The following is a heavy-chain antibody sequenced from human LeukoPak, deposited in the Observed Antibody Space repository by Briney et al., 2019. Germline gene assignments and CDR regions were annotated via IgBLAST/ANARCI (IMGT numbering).Heavy chain of an antibody. D-gene: IGHD5-18*01. CDR3: ARGGYNYGYIY. J-gene: IGHJ4*02. V-gene: IGHV4-61*02. CDR2: IYASGST. Sequence: MTSETLSLTCTVSGGSISSGTYYWSWIRQPAGKGVEWIGLIYASGSTDYNPSLKSRVTISVDASKHQFSLKLTSVTAADTAVYYCARGGYNYGYIYWGQGTLVTVSS. CDR1: GGSISSGTYY.